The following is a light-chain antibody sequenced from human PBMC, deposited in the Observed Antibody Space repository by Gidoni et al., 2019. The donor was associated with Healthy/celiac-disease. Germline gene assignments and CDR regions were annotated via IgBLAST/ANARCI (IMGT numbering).Light chain of an antibody. Sequence: DVVMTQSPLSLPVTLGQPASISCRSSQSLVYRDGNTYLNWFQQRPGQAPRRLIYKVSNRDSGVPDRFSGSGSGTDFTLKSSRVEAEDVGVYYCMQGTHWPYTLGQGTKLEIK. CDR3: MQGTHWPYT. V-gene: IGKV2-30*01. CDR1: QSLVYRDGNTY. J-gene: IGKJ2*01. CDR2: KVS.